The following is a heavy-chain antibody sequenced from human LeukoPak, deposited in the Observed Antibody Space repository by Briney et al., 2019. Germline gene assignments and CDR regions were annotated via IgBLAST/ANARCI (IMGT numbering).Heavy chain of an antibody. CDR1: GGSLSGYS. Sequence: SETLSLTCDVSGGSLSGYSWSWIRQPPGGGLEWIGQVHRSGSVNYNPSLRSRVTMSLDTSKSHFSLTLTSVTAADTAVYYCAGGPQYFDSTGYPQDILTNWGQGTLVTVSS. V-gene: IGHV4-34*01. CDR2: VHRSGSV. J-gene: IGHJ4*02. CDR3: AGGPQYFDSTGYPQDILTN. D-gene: IGHD3-22*01.